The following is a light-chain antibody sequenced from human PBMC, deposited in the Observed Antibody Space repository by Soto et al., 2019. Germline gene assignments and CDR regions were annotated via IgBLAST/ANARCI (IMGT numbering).Light chain of an antibody. J-gene: IGLJ2*01. V-gene: IGLV2-18*02. CDR2: EVS. CDR3: SSYTTSSTLV. Sequence: QSALTQPTSVSGSPGQSVTISCTGTSSDVGYYNRVSWYQQPPGTAPKLMVFEVSNRPSGVPDRFSGSKSGNTASLTISGLQAEDEADYYCSSYTTSSTLVFGGGTQLTVL. CDR1: SSDVGYYNR.